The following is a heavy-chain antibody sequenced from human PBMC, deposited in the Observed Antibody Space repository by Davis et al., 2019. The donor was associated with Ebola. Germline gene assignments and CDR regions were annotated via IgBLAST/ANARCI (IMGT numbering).Heavy chain of an antibody. D-gene: IGHD4-23*01. CDR3: ARDRYGGKNYFDY. J-gene: IGHJ4*02. CDR1: GGSISSGDYY. V-gene: IGHV4-30-4*08. Sequence: PSETLSLTCTVSGGSISSGDYYWSWIRQPPGKGLEWIGYIYYSGSTYYNPSLKSRVTISVDTSKNQFALKLSSVTAADTAVYYCARDRYGGKNYFDYWGQGTLVTVSS. CDR2: IYYSGST.